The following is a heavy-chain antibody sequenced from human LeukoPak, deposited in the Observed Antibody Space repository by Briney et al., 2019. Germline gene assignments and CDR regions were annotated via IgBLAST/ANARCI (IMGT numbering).Heavy chain of an antibody. D-gene: IGHD3-9*01. CDR3: ARALDILTGTFDY. CDR1: GGSFSGYY. J-gene: IGHJ4*02. Sequence: SETLSLTCAVYGGSFSGYYWSWIRQPPGKGLEWIGEINHSGSTNYNPSLKSRVTISVDTSKNQFSLKLSSMTAADTAVYYCARALDILTGTFDYWGQGTLVTVSS. V-gene: IGHV4-34*01. CDR2: INHSGST.